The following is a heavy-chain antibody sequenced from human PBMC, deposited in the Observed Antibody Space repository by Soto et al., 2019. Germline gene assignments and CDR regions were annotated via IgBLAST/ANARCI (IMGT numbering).Heavy chain of an antibody. Sequence: QVQLVQSGAEVKKPGASVKVSCKASGYTFTSYDINWVRQATGQGFEYLGWMNPNSGNTVYVKKFQGRVTMTRDTPMRTAYMELSCLRSEDTAVYYCARGIKYGDYSRWFDPWGPGTLVTVSS. CDR3: ARGIKYGDYSRWFDP. CDR2: MNPNSGNT. V-gene: IGHV1-8*01. D-gene: IGHD4-17*01. J-gene: IGHJ5*02. CDR1: GYTFTSYD.